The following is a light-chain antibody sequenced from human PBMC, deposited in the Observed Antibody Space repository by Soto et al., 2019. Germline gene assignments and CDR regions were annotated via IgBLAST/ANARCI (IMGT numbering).Light chain of an antibody. J-gene: IGKJ1*01. CDR2: DAS. V-gene: IGKV3-11*01. CDR1: QSVSSY. CDR3: QQRSNWPWT. Sequence: EIVLTHSPATLYLSPGERATLSCWASQSVSSYLAWYQHKPGQAPRLLIYDASNRATGIPARFSGSGSGTDFTLTISSLEPEDFAVYYCQQRSNWPWTFGQGTKV.